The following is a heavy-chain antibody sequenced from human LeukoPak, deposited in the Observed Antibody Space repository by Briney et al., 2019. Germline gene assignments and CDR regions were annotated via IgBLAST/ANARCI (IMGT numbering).Heavy chain of an antibody. Sequence: QPGGSLRLSCAASGFTFSSYIMNWVRQAPGKGLEWVSAINAGGSTFHTDSVRGRFTVSRDNSKNTLYLQMNSLRVEDTAVYYCAKDHRDWGSSFGYWGQGTLVTVSS. CDR1: GFTFSSYI. D-gene: IGHD2-21*02. CDR3: AKDHRDWGSSFGY. V-gene: IGHV3-23*01. CDR2: INAGGST. J-gene: IGHJ4*02.